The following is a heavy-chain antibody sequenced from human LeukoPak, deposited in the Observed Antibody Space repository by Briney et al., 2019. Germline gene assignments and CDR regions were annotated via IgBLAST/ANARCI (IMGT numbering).Heavy chain of an antibody. CDR1: GFTFSSYA. CDR3: ARDRGPGGLAGTYY. Sequence: GGSLRLSCAASGFTFSSYAMHWVRQTPGKGLEWVAVIWHDGSNQTYTDSVKVRFTISRDNSKNTLDLHMNSLRAEDTAVYYCARDRGPGGLAGTYYWGQGTLVTVSS. CDR2: IWHDGSNQ. J-gene: IGHJ4*02. V-gene: IGHV3-33*01. D-gene: IGHD6-19*01.